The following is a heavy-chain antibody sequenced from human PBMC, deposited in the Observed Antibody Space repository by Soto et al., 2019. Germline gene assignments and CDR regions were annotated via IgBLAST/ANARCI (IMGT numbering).Heavy chain of an antibody. J-gene: IGHJ4*02. CDR3: AVYCSGGSCYKNYFDY. D-gene: IGHD2-15*01. Sequence: SETLSLTCAVYGGSFSGYYWSWIRQPPGKGLEWIGEINHSGSTNYNPSLKSRVTISVDTSKNQFSLKLSSVTAADTAVYYCAVYCSGGSCYKNYFDYWGQGTLVTVSS. CDR2: INHSGST. CDR1: GGSFSGYY. V-gene: IGHV4-34*01.